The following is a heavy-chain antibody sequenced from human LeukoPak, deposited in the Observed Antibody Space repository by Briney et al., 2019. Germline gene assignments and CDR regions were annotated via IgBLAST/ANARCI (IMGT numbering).Heavy chain of an antibody. V-gene: IGHV1-69*06. Sequence: GASVKVSCKASGGTFSNYAISWVRQAPGQGLEWMGGIIPFFGRADYAQKFQGRVTITADKSTSTAYMDLTSLKSEDTAVYYCARDNNNYVWGSYRYGFDPWGQGTLVTVSS. D-gene: IGHD3-16*02. CDR1: GGTFSNYA. CDR3: ARDNNNYVWGSYRYGFDP. CDR2: IIPFFGRA. J-gene: IGHJ5*02.